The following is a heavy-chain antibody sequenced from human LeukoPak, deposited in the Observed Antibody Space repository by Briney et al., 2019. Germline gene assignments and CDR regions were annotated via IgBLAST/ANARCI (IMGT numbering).Heavy chain of an antibody. D-gene: IGHD3-10*01. CDR3: ASYYYGSGSYYNVFDY. V-gene: IGHV4-38-2*02. Sequence: TTSETLSLTCTVSGYSISSGYYWGWIRQPPGKGLEWIGSIYHSGSTYYNPSLKSRVTISVDTSKNQFSLKLSSVTAADTAVYYCASYYYGSGSYYNVFDYWGQGTLVTVSS. CDR1: GYSISSGYY. J-gene: IGHJ4*02. CDR2: IYHSGST.